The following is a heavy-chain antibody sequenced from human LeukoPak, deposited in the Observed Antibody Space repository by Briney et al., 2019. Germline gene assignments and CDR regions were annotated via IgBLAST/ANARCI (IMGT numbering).Heavy chain of an antibody. V-gene: IGHV3-30-3*01. J-gene: IGHJ4*02. D-gene: IGHD2-2*01. CDR1: GFTFSSYA. Sequence: PGGSLRLSCAASGFTFSSYAMHWVRQAPGKGLEWVAVISYDGSNKYYADSVKGRFTISRDNSKNTLYLQMNSLRAEDTAEYYCARGMGYCSSTSCPAYYFDYWGQGTLVTVSS. CDR2: ISYDGSNK. CDR3: ARGMGYCSSTSCPAYYFDY.